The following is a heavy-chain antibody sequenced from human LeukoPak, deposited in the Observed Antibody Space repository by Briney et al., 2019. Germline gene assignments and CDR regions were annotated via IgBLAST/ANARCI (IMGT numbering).Heavy chain of an antibody. CDR3: ARGRPHGNDY. CDR1: GFTFSSYW. CDR2: IASDGSST. V-gene: IGHV3-74*01. J-gene: IGHJ4*02. Sequence: GGSLRLSCAASGFTFSSYWMNWVRQAPGKGLVWVSRIASDGSSTIYGDSVKGQCSISRDNAKNTLYLQMNSLRVEDTAVYYCARGRPHGNDYWGEGTGVTVSS. D-gene: IGHD4-23*01.